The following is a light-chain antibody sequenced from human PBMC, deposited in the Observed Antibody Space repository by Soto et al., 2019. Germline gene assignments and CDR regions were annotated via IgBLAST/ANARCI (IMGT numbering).Light chain of an antibody. CDR2: KAS. CDR1: QSIGNW. CDR3: QQYNSYPWT. J-gene: IGKJ1*01. Sequence: DIQMTHSPSTLSASVGDIVTITCRASQSIGNWLAWYQQKPGKAPKLLIYKASSLESGVPSRFSGSGSGTEFTLTISSLQPDDFATYYCQQYNSYPWTFGQGTKVDIK. V-gene: IGKV1-5*03.